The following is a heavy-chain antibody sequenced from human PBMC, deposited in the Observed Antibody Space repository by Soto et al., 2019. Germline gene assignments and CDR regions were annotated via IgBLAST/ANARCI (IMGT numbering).Heavy chain of an antibody. J-gene: IGHJ4*02. CDR3: ARDPSSWLNY. V-gene: IGHV3-74*01. CDR2: TNSDGSST. Sequence: PGGSLRLSCAASGFTFSSYWMHWVRQVPGKGLVWVSRTNSDGSSTRYADSVKGRFTISRDNAKNTLYLQMNSLRAEDTAVYYCARDPSSWLNYWGQGTLVTVSS. D-gene: IGHD6-13*01. CDR1: GFTFSSYW.